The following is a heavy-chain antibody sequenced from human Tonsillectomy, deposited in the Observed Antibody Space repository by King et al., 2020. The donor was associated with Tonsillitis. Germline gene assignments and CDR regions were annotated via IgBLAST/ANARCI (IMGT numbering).Heavy chain of an antibody. CDR2: ISGYNGIT. D-gene: IGHD3-9*01. J-gene: IGHJ5*02. CDR1: GYSFSSYG. CDR3: ARGRDILTGYFDNWFDP. Sequence: QLVQSGAEVKKTGASVKVSCKASGYSFSSYGITWVRQAPGQGLEWMGWISGYNGITDYAQKLQGRVTMTTDTSTSKAYMELRSLRSDDTAIYYCARGRDILTGYFDNWFDPWGQGTLVTVTS. V-gene: IGHV1-18*01.